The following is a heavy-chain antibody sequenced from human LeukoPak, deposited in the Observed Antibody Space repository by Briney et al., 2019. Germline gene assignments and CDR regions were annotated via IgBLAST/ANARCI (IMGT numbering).Heavy chain of an antibody. V-gene: IGHV3-7*04. CDR2: IKQDGSEK. CDR3: ARVLWFGEFPREIDY. J-gene: IGHJ4*02. D-gene: IGHD3-10*01. CDR1: GFTFSSYW. Sequence: GGSLRLSCAASGFTFSSYWMSWVRQAPGKGLEWVANIKQDGSEKYYGDSVKGRFTISRDNAKNSLYLQMNSLRAEDTAVYYCARVLWFGEFPREIDYWGQGTLVTVSS.